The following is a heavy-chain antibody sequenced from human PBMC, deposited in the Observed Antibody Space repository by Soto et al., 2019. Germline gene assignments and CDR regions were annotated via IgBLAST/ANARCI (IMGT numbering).Heavy chain of an antibody. V-gene: IGHV4-30-2*01. D-gene: IGHD4-4*01. CDR2: IYHSGST. CDR1: GGSISSGALS. Sequence: SVTLSRTCTVSGGSISSGALSWSWIRQPRGRGLECVGYIYHSGSTYYIPSLRSRVAISMDRAKNQCSLHLSSVTAEDTAVYFCARVRYSDNWHGLIDFWGPGTLVTVSS. CDR3: ARVRYSDNWHGLIDF. J-gene: IGHJ4*02.